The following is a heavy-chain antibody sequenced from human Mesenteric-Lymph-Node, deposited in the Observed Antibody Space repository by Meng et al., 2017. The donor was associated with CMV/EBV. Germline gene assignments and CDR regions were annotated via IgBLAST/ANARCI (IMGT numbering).Heavy chain of an antibody. J-gene: IGHJ4*02. Sequence: SETLSLTCAAYGGSFSGYYWSWIRQPPGKGLEWIGEIKHSGSTHYNPALKSRLTISVDTAKNQFTFELSSVTAGDTAVYYCARGGSLGYCSSTSRYKVLDYWGQGTLVTVSS. D-gene: IGHD2-2*02. CDR3: ARGGSLGYCSSTSRYKVLDY. CDR2: IKHSGST. CDR1: GGSFSGYY. V-gene: IGHV4-34*01.